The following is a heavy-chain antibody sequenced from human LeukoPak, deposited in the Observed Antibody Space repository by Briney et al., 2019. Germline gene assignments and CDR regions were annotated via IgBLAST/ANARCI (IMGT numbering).Heavy chain of an antibody. Sequence: GGSLRLSCAASGFTFSSYWMSWVRQAPGKGLEWVANIKQDGSEKYYVDSVKGRFTISRDNAKSSLYLQVNSLRAEDTAVYYCAKEALVDYGGGVYYFDYWGQGTLVTVSS. CDR3: AKEALVDYGGGVYYFDY. D-gene: IGHD4-17*01. V-gene: IGHV3-7*01. J-gene: IGHJ4*02. CDR1: GFTFSSYW. CDR2: IKQDGSEK.